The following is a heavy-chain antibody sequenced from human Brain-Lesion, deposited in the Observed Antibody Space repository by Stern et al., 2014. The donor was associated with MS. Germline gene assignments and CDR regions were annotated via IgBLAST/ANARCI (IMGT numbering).Heavy chain of an antibody. CDR3: ATLSPGAGGNYYRHFDY. CDR2: FDPEDGET. CDR1: GYTLTELS. V-gene: IGHV1-24*01. D-gene: IGHD1-26*01. Sequence: QVHLVESGAEVKKPGASVKVSCKASGYTLTELSMHWVRQAPRKGLEWMGGFDPEDGETIYAQKFQGRVTMTEDTSTDTDYMELSSLRSEDTAVYYCATLSPGAGGNYYRHFDYWGQGTLVTVSS. J-gene: IGHJ4*02.